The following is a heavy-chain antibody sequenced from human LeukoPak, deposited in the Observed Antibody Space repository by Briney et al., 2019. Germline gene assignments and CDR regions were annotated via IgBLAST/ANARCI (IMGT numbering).Heavy chain of an antibody. CDR3: ARDPDGGSYLYDY. V-gene: IGHV3-7*01. CDR2: IKEDGSEK. CDR1: GFTFSHYC. J-gene: IGHJ4*02. D-gene: IGHD1-26*01. Sequence: GGSLRLSCAASGFTFSHYCMNWVRQAPGKGLEWVANIKEDGSEKYYVASVKGRFTISRDNAKNSLYLQMNSLRAEDTAVYYCARDPDGGSYLYDYWGQGTLVTVSS.